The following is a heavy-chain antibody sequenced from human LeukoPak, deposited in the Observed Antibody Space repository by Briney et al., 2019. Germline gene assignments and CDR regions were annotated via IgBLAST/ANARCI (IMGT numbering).Heavy chain of an antibody. CDR3: ASLCGGDCYEPGG. CDR2: IYYSGST. J-gene: IGHJ4*02. Sequence: PSQTLSLTCTVSGGSISSGDYYWSWIRQPPGKGLEWIGYIYYSGSTYYNPSLKSRVTISVDTSKNQFSLKLSSMTAADTAVYYCASLCGGDCYEPGGWGQGTLVTVSS. V-gene: IGHV4-30-4*01. D-gene: IGHD2-21*02. CDR1: GGSISSGDYY.